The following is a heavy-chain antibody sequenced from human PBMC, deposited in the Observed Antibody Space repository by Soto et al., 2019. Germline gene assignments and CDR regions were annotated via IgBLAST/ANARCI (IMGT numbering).Heavy chain of an antibody. CDR1: GFTFSSYG. CDR2: IWYDGSNK. CDR3: ARSFRSIVVVIPDY. V-gene: IGHV3-33*01. Sequence: QVQLVESGGGVVQPGRSLRLSCAASGFTFSSYGMHWVRQAPGKGLEWAAVIWYDGSNKYYADSVKGRFTISRDNSKNTLYFQMNSLSAEDTAVYYCARSFRSIVVVIPDYWVQGTLVTVSS. J-gene: IGHJ4*02. D-gene: IGHD3-22*01.